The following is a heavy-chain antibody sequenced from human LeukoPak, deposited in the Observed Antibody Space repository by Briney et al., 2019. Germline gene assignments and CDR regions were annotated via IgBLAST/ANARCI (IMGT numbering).Heavy chain of an antibody. CDR2: IRYDGSNK. J-gene: IGHJ4*02. CDR1: GFTFSSYG. D-gene: IGHD3-22*01. Sequence: GGSLRLSCAASGFTFSSYGMHWVRQAPGKWLEWVAFIRYDGSNKYYADSVKGRFTISRDNSKNTLYLQMNSLRAEDTAVYYCAKGPRITMIVVVHYYFDYWGQGTLVTVSS. V-gene: IGHV3-30*02. CDR3: AKGPRITMIVVVHYYFDY.